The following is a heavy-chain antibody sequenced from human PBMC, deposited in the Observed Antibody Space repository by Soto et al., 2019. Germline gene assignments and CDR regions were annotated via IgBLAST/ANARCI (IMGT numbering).Heavy chain of an antibody. CDR2: INSDGSTT. D-gene: IGHD2-15*01. J-gene: IGHJ4*02. CDR1: GLTLSSYW. Sequence: EVQLVESGGGLVQPGGSLRLSCAASGLTLSSYWMHWVRQAPGKGLVWVSRINSDGSTTSYADSVKGRFTISRDNAKNTLDLQMNSLRVEDTAVYYCARDLTGSGTYWGQGTLVTVSS. CDR3: ARDLTGSGTY. V-gene: IGHV3-74*01.